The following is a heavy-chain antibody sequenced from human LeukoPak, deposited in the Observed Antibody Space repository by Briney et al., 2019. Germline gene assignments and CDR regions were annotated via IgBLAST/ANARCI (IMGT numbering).Heavy chain of an antibody. CDR2: IYYSGST. V-gene: IGHV4-59*01. J-gene: IGHJ3*02. D-gene: IGHD5-18*01. CDR1: GGSISSYY. CDR3: ARAPPYSYATAAFDI. Sequence: SETLSLTCTVSGGSISSYYWSWIRQPPGKGLEWIGYIYYSGSTNYNPSLKSRVTISVDTSKNQFSLKLSSVTAADTAVYYCARAPPYSYATAAFDIWGQGTMVTVSS.